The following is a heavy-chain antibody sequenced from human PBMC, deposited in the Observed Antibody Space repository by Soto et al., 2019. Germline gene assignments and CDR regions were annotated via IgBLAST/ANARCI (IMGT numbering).Heavy chain of an antibody. CDR1: GFTFSSYG. CDR3: ARDQPRDTAMVYYYYGMDV. D-gene: IGHD5-18*01. Sequence: GGSLRLSCAASGFTFSSYGMHWVRQAPGKGLEWVAVIWYDGSNKYYADSVKGRFTISRDNSKNTLYLQMNSLRAEDTAVYYCARDQPRDTAMVYYYYGMDVWGQGTTVTVSS. CDR2: IWYDGSNK. V-gene: IGHV3-33*01. J-gene: IGHJ6*02.